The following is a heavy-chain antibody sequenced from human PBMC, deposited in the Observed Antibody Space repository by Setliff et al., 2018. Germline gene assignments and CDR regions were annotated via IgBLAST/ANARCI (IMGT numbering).Heavy chain of an antibody. D-gene: IGHD6-19*01. Sequence: NPSETLSLTCSVSGASISTTYYYWWSWIRQHPGKGLEWIGYIYYSGSTSYYNPSLKSRVTISVDTSKNQFSLKLSSVTAADTAVYYCARGRAGHSGHWGQGTLVTVSS. V-gene: IGHV4-31*03. J-gene: IGHJ4*02. CDR1: GASISTTYYY. CDR3: ARGRAGHSGH. CDR2: IYYSGST.